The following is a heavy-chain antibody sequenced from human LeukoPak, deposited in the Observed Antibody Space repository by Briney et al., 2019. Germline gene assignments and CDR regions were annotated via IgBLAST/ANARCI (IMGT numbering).Heavy chain of an antibody. D-gene: IGHD6-13*01. Sequence: PGGSLRLSCAASGFTVSSNYMSWVRQAPGKGLEWVSVIYSGGSTYYADSVKGRFTICRDNSKNTLYLQMNSLRAEDTAVYYCARGYSSSWVFDYWGQGTLVTVSS. J-gene: IGHJ4*02. CDR1: GFTVSSNY. CDR2: IYSGGST. CDR3: ARGYSSSWVFDY. V-gene: IGHV3-53*01.